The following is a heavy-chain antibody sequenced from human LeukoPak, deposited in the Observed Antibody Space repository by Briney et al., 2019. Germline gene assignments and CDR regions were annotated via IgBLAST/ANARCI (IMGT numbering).Heavy chain of an antibody. CDR2: IFPGDSDT. CDR1: GFNFTTYW. Sequence: GGSLEISWRGSGFNFTTYWIGWGRQVPGKGLEWMGIIFPGDSDTRYSPSFQAPVTISSANSINTAYLQWSSLKASDTAMYYCARRQGCSSTSCPPDSWGQGTLVTVSS. J-gene: IGHJ4*02. D-gene: IGHD2-2*01. V-gene: IGHV5-51*01. CDR3: ARRQGCSSTSCPPDS.